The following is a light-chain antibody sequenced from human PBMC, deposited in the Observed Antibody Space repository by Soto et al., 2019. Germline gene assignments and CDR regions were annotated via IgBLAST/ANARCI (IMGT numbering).Light chain of an antibody. CDR1: SSDVGGYNY. CDR2: DVS. Sequence: QSALTQPASVSGSPGQSITISCTGTSSDVGGYNYVSWYQQHPGKSPKLMIYDVSNRPSGVSNRFPGSKSGNTASLTISGLQAEDESNYYFDWYTSISTRVFGTGTKLTVL. J-gene: IGLJ1*01. CDR3: DWYTSISTRV. V-gene: IGLV2-14*03.